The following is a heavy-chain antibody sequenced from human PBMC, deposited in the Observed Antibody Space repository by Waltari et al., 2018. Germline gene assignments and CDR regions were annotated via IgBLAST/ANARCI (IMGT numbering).Heavy chain of an antibody. CDR3: ARSGGSGSSYYYGMDV. J-gene: IGHJ6*02. CDR2: INAGNGNT. V-gene: IGHV1-3*01. CDR1: GYTFTSYA. Sequence: QVQLVQSGAEVKKPGASVKVSCKASGYTFTSYAMHWVRQAPGQRLEWMGWINAGNGNTKYSQKFQGRVTITRDTSANTAYMELSSLRSEDTAVYYCARSGGSGSSYYYGMDVWGQGTTVTVSS. D-gene: IGHD3-10*01.